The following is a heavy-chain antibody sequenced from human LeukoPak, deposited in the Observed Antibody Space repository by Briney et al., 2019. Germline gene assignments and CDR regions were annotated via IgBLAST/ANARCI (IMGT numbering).Heavy chain of an antibody. Sequence: QAGGSLRLSCTSSGFSFSDYAMTWVRQAPGKGLEWVSCIRGNSGMRFYSDSVRGRFTISRDNSKNTVYLQMDSLRVDDTAVYFCAKDQEDRGYPSSFDFWGQGTLVTVSS. V-gene: IGHV3-23*01. J-gene: IGHJ4*02. D-gene: IGHD2-15*01. CDR2: IRGNSGMR. CDR1: GFSFSDYA. CDR3: AKDQEDRGYPSSFDF.